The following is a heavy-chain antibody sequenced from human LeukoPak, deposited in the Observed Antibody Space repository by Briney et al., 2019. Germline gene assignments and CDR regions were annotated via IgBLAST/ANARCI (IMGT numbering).Heavy chain of an antibody. Sequence: GGSLRLSCAASGFIFSNYGMYWVRQAPGKGLEWVSSISSSSSYIYYADSVKGRFTISRDNAKNSLYLQMNSLRAEDTAVYYCARRDYGDDPWFDPWGQGTLVTVSS. CDR3: ARRDYGDDPWFDP. CDR2: ISSSSSYI. D-gene: IGHD4-17*01. V-gene: IGHV3-21*01. J-gene: IGHJ5*02. CDR1: GFIFSNYG.